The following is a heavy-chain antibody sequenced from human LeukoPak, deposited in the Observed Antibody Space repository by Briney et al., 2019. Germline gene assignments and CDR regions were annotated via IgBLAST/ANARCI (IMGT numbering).Heavy chain of an antibody. J-gene: IGHJ4*02. CDR1: GFTFSSYG. Sequence: GGSLRLSCAASGFTFSSYGMHWVRQAPGKGLEWVAFIRYEGSNKYYADSVKGRFTISRDNSKNTLYLQMNSLRAEDTAVYYCAKDGTGYCSGGSCYSVYWGQGTLVTVSS. CDR2: IRYEGSNK. CDR3: AKDGTGYCSGGSCYSVY. V-gene: IGHV3-30*02. D-gene: IGHD2-15*01.